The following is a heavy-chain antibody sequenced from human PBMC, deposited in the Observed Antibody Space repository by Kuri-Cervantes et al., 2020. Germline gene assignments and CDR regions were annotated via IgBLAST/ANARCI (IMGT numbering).Heavy chain of an antibody. CDR3: ARYPNDNVVVPGASRHDAFDI. D-gene: IGHD2-2*01. J-gene: IGHJ3*02. Sequence: GESLKISCAASGFTFSSYWMSWVRQAPGKGLGWVANIKLDGSAIFYVDSVKGRFTISRDNAKNSLYLQMNSLRAEDTAVYYCARYPNDNVVVPGASRHDAFDIWGQGTMVTVSS. CDR2: IKLDGSAI. CDR1: GFTFSSYW. V-gene: IGHV3-7*01.